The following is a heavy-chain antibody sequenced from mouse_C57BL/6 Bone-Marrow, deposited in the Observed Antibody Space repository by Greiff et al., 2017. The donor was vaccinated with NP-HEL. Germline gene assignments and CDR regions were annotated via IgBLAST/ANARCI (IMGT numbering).Heavy chain of an antibody. Sequence: QVQLQQSGPELVKPGASVKISCKASGYAFSSSWMNWVKQRPGKGLEWIGRIYPGDGDTNYNGKFKGKATLTADKSSSTAYMQLSSLTSEDSAVYFCASKRDSLRDYFDYWGQGTTLTVSS. D-gene: IGHD1-1*01. V-gene: IGHV1-82*01. J-gene: IGHJ2*01. CDR1: GYAFSSSW. CDR2: IYPGDGDT. CDR3: ASKRDSLRDYFDY.